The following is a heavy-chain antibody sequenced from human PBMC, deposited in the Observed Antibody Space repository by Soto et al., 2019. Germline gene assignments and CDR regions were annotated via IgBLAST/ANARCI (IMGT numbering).Heavy chain of an antibody. Sequence: PGGSLRLSCAASGFTFSSYGMHWVRQAPGKGLEWVAVIWYDGSNKYYADSVKGRFTISRDNSKNTLYLQMNSLRAEDTAVYYCAVYYSWRRHTLGAFDIWGQGTMVTVSS. CDR2: IWYDGSNK. CDR1: GFTFSSYG. J-gene: IGHJ3*02. D-gene: IGHD1-26*01. V-gene: IGHV3-33*01. CDR3: AVYYSWRRHTLGAFDI.